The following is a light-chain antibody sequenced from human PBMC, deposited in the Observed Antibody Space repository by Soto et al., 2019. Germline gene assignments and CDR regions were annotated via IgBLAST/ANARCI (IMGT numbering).Light chain of an antibody. V-gene: IGKV1-5*03. CDR1: QTISSW. Sequence: DIQMTQSPSTLSGSVGDRVTITCRASQTISSWLAWYQQKPGQAPKLLIYKASTLKSGVPSRFSGRGSGTELTLTISSLQPDHFATYYCHHYNSYSESFGQGTKAELK. J-gene: IGKJ1*01. CDR2: KAS. CDR3: HHYNSYSES.